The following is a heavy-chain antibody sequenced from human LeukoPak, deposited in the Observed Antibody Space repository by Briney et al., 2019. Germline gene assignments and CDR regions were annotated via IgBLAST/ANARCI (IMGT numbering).Heavy chain of an antibody. V-gene: IGHV3-74*01. CDR2: IYSDGRST. D-gene: IGHD3-10*01. CDR3: AKGSFVITMVRGVISNGMDV. J-gene: IGHJ6*02. Sequence: GGSLRLSCAASGFTFSSYWMHWVRQAPGKGLVWVSRIYSDGRSTSYADSVKGRSTISRDNAKNTLYLQMNSLRAEDTAVYYCAKGSFVITMVRGVISNGMDVWGQGTTVTVSS. CDR1: GFTFSSYW.